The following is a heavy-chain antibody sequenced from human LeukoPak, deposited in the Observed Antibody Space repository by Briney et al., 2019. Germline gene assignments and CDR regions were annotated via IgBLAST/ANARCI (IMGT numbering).Heavy chain of an antibody. CDR2: INPNSGGT. CDR3: ARDLGLLWFGEPPVGAFDI. J-gene: IGHJ3*02. Sequence: ASVKVSYKASGYTFTVYYMHWVRQAPGQGREWMGWINPNSGGTNYAQKFQGWVTMTRDTSISTAYMELSRLRSDDTAVYYCARDLGLLWFGEPPVGAFDIWGQGTMVTVSS. CDR1: GYTFTVYY. V-gene: IGHV1-2*04. D-gene: IGHD3-10*01.